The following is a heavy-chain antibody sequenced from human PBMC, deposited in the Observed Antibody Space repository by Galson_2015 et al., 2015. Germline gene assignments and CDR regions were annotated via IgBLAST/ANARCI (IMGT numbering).Heavy chain of an antibody. CDR2: IYPGDSDT. Sequence: QSGAEVKKPEESLKISCKGSGYSFTSYWIGWVRQMPGKGLEWMGIIYPGDSDTRYSPSFQGQVTISADKSISTAYLQWSSLKASDTAMYYCARARDSSGYYSNPFDYWGQGTLVTVSS. CDR1: GYSFTSYW. D-gene: IGHD3-22*01. CDR3: ARARDSSGYYSNPFDY. J-gene: IGHJ4*02. V-gene: IGHV5-51*01.